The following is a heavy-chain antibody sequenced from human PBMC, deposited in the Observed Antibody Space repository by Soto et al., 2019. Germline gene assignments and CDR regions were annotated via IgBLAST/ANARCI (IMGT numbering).Heavy chain of an antibody. CDR2: IHPDGGHT. CDR3: ARGDNDY. CDR1: GYTFTNYY. V-gene: IGHV1-46*01. Sequence: ASVKVSCKASGYTFTNYYVQWVRQAPGQGLEWMGVIHPDGGHTTYSQKFQDRVTMTRDTFTSAIYMELSSLRSEDTAVYYCARGDNDYWGQGTLVTVYS. J-gene: IGHJ4*02.